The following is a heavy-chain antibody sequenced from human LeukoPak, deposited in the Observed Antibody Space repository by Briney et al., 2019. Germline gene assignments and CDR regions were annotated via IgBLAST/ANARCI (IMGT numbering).Heavy chain of an antibody. Sequence: ASVKVSCKASGYTFTKNNINWVRQATGQGLEWMGWVNPNNGNTVYAQKFQGRVAFTSDISIDTVYMELSSLRSEDTAVYYCARVDTYGGPDWFDPWGQGTPVIVSS. D-gene: IGHD4/OR15-4a*01. CDR2: VNPNNGNT. CDR3: ARVDTYGGPDWFDP. V-gene: IGHV1-8*01. CDR1: GYTFTKNN. J-gene: IGHJ5*02.